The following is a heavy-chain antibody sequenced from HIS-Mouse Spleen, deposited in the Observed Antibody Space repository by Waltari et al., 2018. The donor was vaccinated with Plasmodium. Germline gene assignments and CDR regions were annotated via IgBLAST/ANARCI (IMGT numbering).Heavy chain of an antibody. CDR3: ARGVGYCSGGSCDHYFDY. Sequence: QVQLQQWGAGLLKPSETLSLTCAVHGGSFSGYYWSWIRQPPGRGLEWMGEIDHSGSTNYNPSLKSRVTISVDTSKNQFSLKLSSVTAADTAVYYCARGVGYCSGGSCDHYFDYWGQGTLVTVSS. CDR1: GGSFSGYY. CDR2: IDHSGST. V-gene: IGHV4-34*01. D-gene: IGHD2-15*01. J-gene: IGHJ4*02.